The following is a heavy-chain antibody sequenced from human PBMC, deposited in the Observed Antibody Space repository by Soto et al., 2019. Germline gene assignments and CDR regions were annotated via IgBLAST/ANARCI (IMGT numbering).Heavy chain of an antibody. CDR3: ARGRVTIFGPPGYYYMDV. J-gene: IGHJ6*03. Sequence: SETLSLTCAVYGGSFSGYYWSWIRQPPGKGLEWIGEINHSGSTNYNPSLKSRVTISVDTSKNQFSLKLSSVTAADTAVYYCARGRVTIFGPPGYYYMDVWGKGTTVTVSS. CDR1: GGSFSGYY. CDR2: INHSGST. D-gene: IGHD3-3*01. V-gene: IGHV4-34*01.